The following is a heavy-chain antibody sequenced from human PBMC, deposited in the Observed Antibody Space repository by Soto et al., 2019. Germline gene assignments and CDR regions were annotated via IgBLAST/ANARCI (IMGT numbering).Heavy chain of an antibody. Sequence: QVQLVESGGGVVQPGRSLRLSCAASGFTFSNYGMHWVRQAPGKVLEWVSFIWYDGGNKYYAESVKGRFTISRDNSKNTLFLQMNSLRAEDTAVYYCARDGDVNTGFGKDYWGQGTLVTVSS. CDR1: GFTFSNYG. V-gene: IGHV3-33*01. J-gene: IGHJ4*02. D-gene: IGHD3-16*01. CDR2: IWYDGGNK. CDR3: ARDGDVNTGFGKDY.